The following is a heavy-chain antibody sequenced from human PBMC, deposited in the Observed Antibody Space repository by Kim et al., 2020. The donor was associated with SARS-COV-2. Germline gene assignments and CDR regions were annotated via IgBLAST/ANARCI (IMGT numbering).Heavy chain of an antibody. Sequence: GGSLRLSCVGSGFTFSSHSIYWVRQTSEKGLVWVSHISSDGRTTNYADSVKGRFTVSRDNAKSTVFLKMNSLRAEDTAVYYCAKGGFDLWGPGTLVTVSS. V-gene: IGHV3-74*01. CDR3: AKGGFDL. J-gene: IGHJ5*02. CDR1: GFTFSSHS. CDR2: ISSDGRTT.